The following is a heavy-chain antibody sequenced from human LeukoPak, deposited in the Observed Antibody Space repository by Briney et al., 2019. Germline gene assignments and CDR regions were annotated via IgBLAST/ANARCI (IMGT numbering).Heavy chain of an antibody. CDR3: ARRTMATKDFDY. CDR2: IYYSGST. CDR1: GGSISSYY. Sequence: SENLSLTCTVSGGSISSYYWSWIRQPPGKGLEWIGYIYYSGSTNYNPSLKSRVTISVDTSKNQFSLKLSSVTAADTAVYYCARRTMATKDFDYWGQGTLVTVSS. V-gene: IGHV4-59*08. D-gene: IGHD5-24*01. J-gene: IGHJ4*02.